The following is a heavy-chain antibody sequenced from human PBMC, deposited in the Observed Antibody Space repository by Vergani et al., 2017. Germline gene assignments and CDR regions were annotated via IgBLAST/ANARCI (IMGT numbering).Heavy chain of an antibody. J-gene: IGHJ4*02. CDR3: AKAITFGVVKTNLICFDY. V-gene: IGHV3-23*04. CDR1: GFTVSSNY. CDR2: ISGSGGST. Sequence: EVQLVESGGGLVQPGGSLRLSCAASGFTVSSNYMSWVRQAPGKGLEWVSGISGSGGSTYYADSVKGRFTISRDNSKNTLYLQMNSLRAEDTAVYYCAKAITFGVVKTNLICFDYWGQGTLVTVSS. D-gene: IGHD3-3*01.